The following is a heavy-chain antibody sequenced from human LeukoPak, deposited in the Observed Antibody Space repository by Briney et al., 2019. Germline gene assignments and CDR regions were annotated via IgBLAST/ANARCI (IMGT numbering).Heavy chain of an antibody. D-gene: IGHD5-12*01. CDR1: GFSFSVYD. CDR2: ISSSGTTI. V-gene: IGHV3-48*03. Sequence: GGSLRLSCAASGFSFSVYDMHWVRQAPGKGLEWISDISSSGTTIYYADSGKGRFTISRDNAKNSLYLKMNSLRAEDTAVYYCATLTVATSFDYWGQGTLVTVSS. J-gene: IGHJ4*02. CDR3: ATLTVATSFDY.